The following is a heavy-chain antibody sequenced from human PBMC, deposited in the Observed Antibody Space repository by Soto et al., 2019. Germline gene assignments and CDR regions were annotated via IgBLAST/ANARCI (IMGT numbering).Heavy chain of an antibody. D-gene: IGHD6-13*01. CDR2: IIPIFGTA. CDR3: ARALSIAAAGTGWFDP. CDR1: AGTFSSYA. Sequence: QVQLVQSGAEVKKPGSSVKVSCKSSAGTFSSYAISWVRQAPGQGLEWMGGIIPIFGTANYAQKFQGRVAITSDESTRPAYMELSSLRSEDTAVYYCARALSIAAAGTGWFDPWGQGTLVTVSS. J-gene: IGHJ5*02. V-gene: IGHV1-69*01.